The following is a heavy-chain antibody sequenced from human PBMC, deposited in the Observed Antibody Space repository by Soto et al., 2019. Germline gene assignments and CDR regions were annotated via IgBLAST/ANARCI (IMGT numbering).Heavy chain of an antibody. CDR3: ASEIAGGNTYYFDY. Sequence: QVQLQESGPGLVKPSQTLSLTCTVSGGSISSGDYYWSWIRQPPGKGLEWIGYIYYSGSTYYNPSLKSRVTISVDTSKNQFSLKLRSVTAADTAVYYCASEIAGGNTYYFDYWGQGILITVSS. D-gene: IGHD6-13*01. V-gene: IGHV4-30-4*01. CDR2: IYYSGST. J-gene: IGHJ4*02. CDR1: GGSISSGDYY.